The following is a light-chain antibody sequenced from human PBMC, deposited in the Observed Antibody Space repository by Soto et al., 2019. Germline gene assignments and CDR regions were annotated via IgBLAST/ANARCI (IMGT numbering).Light chain of an antibody. CDR2: GAS. CDR1: QSVSSSY. Sequence: EVGLTQSPGTLSLSPGERATLSCRASQSVSSSYVAWYQQKRGQAPRLLMYGASSRATGIPDRFSGSGSGTDFTLTISRLEPEDFVLYYCQHFRAFGQGTRLEI. J-gene: IGKJ5*01. CDR3: QHFRA. V-gene: IGKV3-20*01.